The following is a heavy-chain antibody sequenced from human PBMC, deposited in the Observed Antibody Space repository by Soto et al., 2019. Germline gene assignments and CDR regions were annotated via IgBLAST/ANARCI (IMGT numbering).Heavy chain of an antibody. V-gene: IGHV3-30*18. CDR1: GFTFSSYG. J-gene: IGHJ4*02. D-gene: IGHD5-18*01. Sequence: PXASLRLSCAASGFTFSSYGMYWVRQAPGKGLEWVAAIAYDGSNKYHADSVKGRFTISRDNSKNTLYLQMNSLRVEDTAVYYCAKDIVRYTYGACDYWGQGALVTVSS. CDR3: AKDIVRYTYGACDY. CDR2: IAYDGSNK.